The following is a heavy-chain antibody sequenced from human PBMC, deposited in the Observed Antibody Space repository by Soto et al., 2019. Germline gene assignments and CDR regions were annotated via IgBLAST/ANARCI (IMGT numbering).Heavy chain of an antibody. CDR1: GFTVSSIY. V-gene: IGHV3-66*01. J-gene: IGHJ5*02. CDR2: IYSGGST. Sequence: EVQLVESGGGLVQPGGSLRLSCAASGFTVSSIYMSWVRQAPGKGLEWVSVIYSGGSTYYADSVKGRFTISRDNSKNTLYLQMNSLRAEDTAVYYCARVGSGYSRWFDPWGQGTLVTVSS. CDR3: ARVGSGYSRWFDP. D-gene: IGHD2-21*01.